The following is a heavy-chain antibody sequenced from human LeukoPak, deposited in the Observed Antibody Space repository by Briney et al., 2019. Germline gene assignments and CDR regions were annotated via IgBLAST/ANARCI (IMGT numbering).Heavy chain of an antibody. J-gene: IGHJ4*02. V-gene: IGHV4-59*01. CDR2: IYYSGST. Sequence: SETLSLTCIVSGGSISSYYWSWIRQPPGKGQEWLGYIYYSGSTTYNPSLKSRVTISVDTSKNQFSLKLSSVTSADTAFYYCARGGRIAAVDYWGQGTLVTVSS. D-gene: IGHD6-13*01. CDR3: ARGGRIAAVDY. CDR1: GGSISSYY.